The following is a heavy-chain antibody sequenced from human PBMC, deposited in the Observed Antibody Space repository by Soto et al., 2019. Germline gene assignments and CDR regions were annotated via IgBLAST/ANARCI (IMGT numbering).Heavy chain of an antibody. J-gene: IGHJ6*02. CDR2: IKQDGSEK. V-gene: IGHV3-7*01. CDR3: TRDVSPFALDV. CDR1: GFTFSSYW. Sequence: PGGSLRLSCAASGFTFSSYWMSWVRQAPGKGLEWVANIKQDGSEKYYVDSVKGRFTISIDNAKNSLYLQMNSLRAEDTAVYYCTRDVSPFALDVWGLGTSVTVSS.